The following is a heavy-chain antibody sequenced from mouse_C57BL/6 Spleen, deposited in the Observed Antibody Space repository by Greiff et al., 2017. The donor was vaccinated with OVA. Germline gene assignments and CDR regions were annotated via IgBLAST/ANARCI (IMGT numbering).Heavy chain of an antibody. V-gene: IGHV1-39*01. CDR3: ARWDYGSRSWFAY. CDR2: INPNYGTT. CDR1: GYSFTDYN. D-gene: IGHD1-1*01. J-gene: IGHJ3*01. Sequence: EVKLVESGPELVKPGASVKISCKASGYSFTDYNMNWVKQSNGKSLEWIGVINPNYGTTSYNQKFKGKATLTVDQSSSTAYMQLNSLTSEDSAVYYCARWDYGSRSWFAYWGQGTLVTVSA.